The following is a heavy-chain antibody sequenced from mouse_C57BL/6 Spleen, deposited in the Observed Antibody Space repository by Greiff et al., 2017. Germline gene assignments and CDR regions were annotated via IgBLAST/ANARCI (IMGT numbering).Heavy chain of an antibody. Sequence: VMLVESGPGLVAPSQSLSITCTVSGFSLTSYGVHWVRQPPGKGLEWLVVIWSDGSTTYNSALKSRLSISKDNSKSQVFLKMNSLQTDDTAMYYCARHYYGSSYERDAMDYWGQGTSVTVSS. CDR3: ARHYYGSSYERDAMDY. CDR1: GFSLTSYG. J-gene: IGHJ4*01. D-gene: IGHD1-1*01. V-gene: IGHV2-6-1*01. CDR2: IWSDGST.